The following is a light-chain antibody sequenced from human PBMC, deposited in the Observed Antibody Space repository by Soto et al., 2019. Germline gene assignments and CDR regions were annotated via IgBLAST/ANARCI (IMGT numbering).Light chain of an antibody. Sequence: EIVMTQSPATLSVSPGERVTLSCRASESISRNLAWYQQKPGQAPRLLIYGASSRDTGVPASFSGGGSGTEFTLTISSLQSEDSAVYFCQQYMNWPPLTFGPGTKVDV. CDR3: QQYMNWPPLT. CDR2: GAS. CDR1: ESISRN. J-gene: IGKJ3*01. V-gene: IGKV3-15*01.